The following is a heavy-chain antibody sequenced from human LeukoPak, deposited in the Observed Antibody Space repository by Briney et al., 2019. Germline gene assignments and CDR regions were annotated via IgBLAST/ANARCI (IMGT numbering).Heavy chain of an antibody. CDR3: AREFYSSGWETYYFDY. CDR2: IYTSGSS. D-gene: IGHD6-19*01. J-gene: IGHJ4*02. Sequence: SETLSLTCAVSGGSISSGSYYWSWIRQPAGKGLEWIGRIYTSGSSNYNPSLKSRVTISVDTSKNQFSLKLSSVTAADTAVYYCAREFYSSGWETYYFDYWGQGTLVTVSS. V-gene: IGHV4-61*02. CDR1: GGSISSGSYY.